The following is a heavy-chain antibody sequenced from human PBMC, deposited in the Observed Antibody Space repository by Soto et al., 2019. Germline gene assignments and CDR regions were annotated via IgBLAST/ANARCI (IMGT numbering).Heavy chain of an antibody. CDR1: GFTFSSYS. V-gene: IGHV3-48*01. D-gene: IGHD2-15*01. CDR3: ASTEGYCSGGSCHPSDY. J-gene: IGHJ4*02. CDR2: ISSSSSTI. Sequence: EVQRVESGGGLVQPGGSLRLSCTASGFTFSSYSMNWVRQAPGKGLEWVSYISSSSSTIYYADSVKGRFTISRDNAKNSLYLQMNSLRAEDTAVYYCASTEGYCSGGSCHPSDYWGQGTLVTVSS.